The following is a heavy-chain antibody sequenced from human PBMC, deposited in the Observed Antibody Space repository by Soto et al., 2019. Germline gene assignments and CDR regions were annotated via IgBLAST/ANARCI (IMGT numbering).Heavy chain of an antibody. V-gene: IGHV3-21*01. CDR2: ISSSSSYI. CDR3: ASLPLAWIRETKVDP. J-gene: IGHJ5*02. Sequence: EVQLVESGGGLVKPGGSLRLSCAASGFTFSSYSMNWVRQAPGKGLEWVTSISSSSSYIYYADSVKGRFTISRDNAKNSLYLQMNSLRAEDTAVYYCASLPLAWIRETKVDPWGQGTLVTVSS. D-gene: IGHD5-18*01. CDR1: GFTFSSYS.